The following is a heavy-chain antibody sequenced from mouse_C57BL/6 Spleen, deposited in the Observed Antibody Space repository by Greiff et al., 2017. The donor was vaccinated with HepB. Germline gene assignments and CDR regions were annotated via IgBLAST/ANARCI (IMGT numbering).Heavy chain of an antibody. J-gene: IGHJ4*01. D-gene: IGHD2-2*01. CDR1: GYTFTSYW. V-gene: IGHV1-5*01. Sequence: EVKVVESGTVLARPGASVKMSCKTSGYTFTSYWMHWVKQRPGQGLEWIGAIYPGNSDTSYNQKFKGKAKLTAVTSASTAYMELSSLTNEDSAVYYCTRDDTYGYDDAMDYWGQGTSVTVSS. CDR2: IYPGNSDT. CDR3: TRDDTYGYDDAMDY.